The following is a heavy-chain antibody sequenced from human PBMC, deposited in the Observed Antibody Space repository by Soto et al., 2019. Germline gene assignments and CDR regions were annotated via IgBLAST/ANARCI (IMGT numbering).Heavy chain of an antibody. CDR2: IIPIFGTP. Sequence: SVKVSCKDSGGTSRNYVISWVRQAPGQGLEWMGGIIPIFGTPTYAQKFQGRVTITADDSTSAAYMELRSMRSDDTAVYYCARHDGDYMNYYYYGMDVWGQGTTVTVSS. V-gene: IGHV1-69*13. J-gene: IGHJ6*02. CDR1: GGTSRNYV. D-gene: IGHD4-17*01. CDR3: ARHDGDYMNYYYYGMDV.